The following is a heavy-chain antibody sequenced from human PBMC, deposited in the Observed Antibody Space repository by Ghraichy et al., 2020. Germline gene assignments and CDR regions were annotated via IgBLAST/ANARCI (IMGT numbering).Heavy chain of an antibody. CDR3: ARANSDSNGTSFDY. D-gene: IGHD3-22*01. J-gene: IGHJ4*02. CDR2: IWYDGGNQ. CDR1: GFTFSSYG. V-gene: IGHV3-33*01. Sequence: GESLNISCAASGFTFSSYGMHWVRQAPGKGLEWVAVIWYDGGNQNYADSVKGRFTISRDNSKNTLYLQMNSLRVEDTAVYYCARANSDSNGTSFDYWGQGTQVTVSS.